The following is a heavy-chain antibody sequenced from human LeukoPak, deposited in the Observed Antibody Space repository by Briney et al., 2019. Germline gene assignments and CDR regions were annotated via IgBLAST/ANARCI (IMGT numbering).Heavy chain of an antibody. D-gene: IGHD3-22*01. Sequence: SETLSLTCTVSGGSISSGDYYWSWIRQPPGKGLEWIGYIYYSGSTYYNPSLKSRVTISVDTSKNQFSLKLSSVTAADTAVYYCARVKILDYDSSGYYYYYGMDVWGQGTTVTVSS. CDR3: ARVKILDYDSSGYYYYYGMDV. CDR2: IYYSGST. V-gene: IGHV4-30-4*01. J-gene: IGHJ6*02. CDR1: GGSISSGDYY.